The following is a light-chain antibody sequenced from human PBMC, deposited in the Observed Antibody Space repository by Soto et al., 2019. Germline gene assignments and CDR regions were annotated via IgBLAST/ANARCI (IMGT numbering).Light chain of an antibody. CDR1: QSVGSN. Sequence: EIELTPSPYELSVSPRARTPLSCRASQSVGSNLAWYQQKPGQAPRLLVYGASTRATGVPARFSGSGSGTEFTLTISSLRSEEFAVYYCQQDNKWPRTVGQGTKVDIK. CDR2: GAS. J-gene: IGKJ1*01. CDR3: QQDNKWPRT. V-gene: IGKV3-15*01.